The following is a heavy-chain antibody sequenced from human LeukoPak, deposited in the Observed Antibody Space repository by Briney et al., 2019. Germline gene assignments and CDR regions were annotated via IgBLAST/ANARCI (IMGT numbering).Heavy chain of an antibody. D-gene: IGHD6-13*01. Sequence: PSETLSLTCAVYGGSFSGYYWSWIRQPPGKGLEWIGEINHSGSTNYNPSLKSRVTISVDTSKNQFSLKLSSVTAADTAVYYCARGAVGAAAGTKLKDYWGQGTLVTVSS. CDR2: INHSGST. CDR3: ARGAVGAAAGTKLKDY. CDR1: GGSFSGYY. J-gene: IGHJ4*02. V-gene: IGHV4-34*01.